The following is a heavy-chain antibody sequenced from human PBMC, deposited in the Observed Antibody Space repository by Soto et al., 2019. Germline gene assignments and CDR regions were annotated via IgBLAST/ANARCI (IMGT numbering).Heavy chain of an antibody. CDR2: MNPNSGDT. J-gene: IGHJ6*03. D-gene: IGHD5-12*01. CDR3: ARESGGATATLDYYDFYMDV. CDR1: GYRFSDYY. Sequence: QVQLVQSGAEVKKPGASVTVSCKASGYRFSDYYLHWVRQAPGQGPEWMGWMNPNSGDTKYAQKFKGRGTMTRDTSVRTAFMELNWLKSDDTAVYYCARESGGATATLDYYDFYMDVRGIGTTVTVSS. V-gene: IGHV1-2*02.